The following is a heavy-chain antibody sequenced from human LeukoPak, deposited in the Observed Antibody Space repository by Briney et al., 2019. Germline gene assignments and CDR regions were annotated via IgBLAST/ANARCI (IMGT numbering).Heavy chain of an antibody. V-gene: IGHV3-30*03. D-gene: IGHD3-10*01. J-gene: IGHJ4*02. CDR1: GFTFSSYG. Sequence: GGSLRLSCAASGFTFSSYGMHWVRQAPGKGLEWVAVISYDGSNKYYAESVKGRFTISRDNPKNTLYLQMNSLRAEDTAVYYCARGPGSFDYWGQGTLVTVSS. CDR2: ISYDGSNK. CDR3: ARGPGSFDY.